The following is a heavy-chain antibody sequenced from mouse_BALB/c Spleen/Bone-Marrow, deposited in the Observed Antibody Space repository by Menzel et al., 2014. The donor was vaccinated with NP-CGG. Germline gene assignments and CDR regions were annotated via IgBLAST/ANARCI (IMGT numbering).Heavy chain of an antibody. Sequence: QGQLKESGPELVKPGASVRISCKASGYTFTSYYIHWVKQRPGQGLEWIGWIYPGNVNTKYNEKFKGKATLTADKSSSTAYMQLSSLTSEDSAVYFCATYDYWGQGTTLTVSS. V-gene: IGHV1S56*01. CDR3: ATYDY. CDR1: GYTFTSYY. J-gene: IGHJ2*01. CDR2: IYPGNVNT.